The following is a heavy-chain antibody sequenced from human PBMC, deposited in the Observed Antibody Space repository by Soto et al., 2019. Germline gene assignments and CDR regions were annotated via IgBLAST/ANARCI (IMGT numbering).Heavy chain of an antibody. J-gene: IGHJ5*02. CDR3: VRSMTTLTIDWLDP. D-gene: IGHD4-17*01. CDR1: GFTFSDYW. V-gene: IGHV3-74*01. CDR2: INGDGSNA. Sequence: EVQLVESGGGLVQPGGSLRLSCAASGFTFSDYWMHWVRQVPGKGLVWLSRINGDGSNANYEEYVRGRFTISRDNDNNTLNLQMNSLRAEDTAVYYCVRSMTTLTIDWLDPWGQGTQVTVFS.